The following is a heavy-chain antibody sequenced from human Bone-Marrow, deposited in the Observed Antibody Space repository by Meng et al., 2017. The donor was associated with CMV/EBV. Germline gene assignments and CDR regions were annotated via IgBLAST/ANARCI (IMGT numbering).Heavy chain of an antibody. J-gene: IGHJ4*02. Sequence: GESLKISCAASGFTFSSYAMHWVRQAPGKGLEWVAVISYDGSNKYYADSVKGRFTISRDNSKNTLYLQMNSLRAEDTAVYYCARRRNYDFWSGYSRLDYWGQGTPVTVSS. CDR3: ARRRNYDFWSGYSRLDY. D-gene: IGHD3-3*01. V-gene: IGHV3-30*04. CDR2: ISYDGSNK. CDR1: GFTFSSYA.